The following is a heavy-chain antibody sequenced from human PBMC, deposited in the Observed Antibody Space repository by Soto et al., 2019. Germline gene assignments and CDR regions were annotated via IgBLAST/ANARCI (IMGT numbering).Heavy chain of an antibody. Sequence: QVQLVQSGAEEKKPGASVKVSCKASGYTFTNYAMHCVRQAPGQRLEWMGWINAGNGNTKYSQKFQGRVTITRDTSASTAYMELSSLRSEDTAVYYCARVSGYYFLDYWGQGTLVTVSS. CDR1: GYTFTNYA. D-gene: IGHD5-12*01. V-gene: IGHV1-3*05. J-gene: IGHJ4*02. CDR2: INAGNGNT. CDR3: ARVSGYYFLDY.